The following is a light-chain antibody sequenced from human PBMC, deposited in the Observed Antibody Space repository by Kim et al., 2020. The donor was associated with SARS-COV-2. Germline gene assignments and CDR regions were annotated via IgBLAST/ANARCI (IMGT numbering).Light chain of an antibody. CDR1: QTVLDNSNNKND. Sequence: AHLNGKSSQTVLDNSNNKNDLAWYQQKPGQAPRLLIYWASIRESGVSDRFSGSGSETDFTLTISSLQAEDVAVYYCQQYYSTPPSFGQGTKLEI. CDR3: QQYYSTPPS. V-gene: IGKV4-1*01. J-gene: IGKJ2*03. CDR2: WAS.